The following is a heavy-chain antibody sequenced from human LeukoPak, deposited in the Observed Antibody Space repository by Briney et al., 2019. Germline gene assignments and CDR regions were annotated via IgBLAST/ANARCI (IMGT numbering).Heavy chain of an antibody. V-gene: IGHV7-4-1*02. CDR3: AKLGYCSGGSCYGFDY. D-gene: IGHD2-15*01. CDR1: GYTFTSYH. J-gene: IGHJ4*02. Sequence: GASVKVSCKASGYTFTSYHMHWVRQAPGQGLEWMGWINTNTGNPTYAQGFTGRFVFSLDTSVSTAYLQISSLKAEDTAVYYCAKLGYCSGGSCYGFDYWGQGTLVTVSS. CDR2: INTNTGNP.